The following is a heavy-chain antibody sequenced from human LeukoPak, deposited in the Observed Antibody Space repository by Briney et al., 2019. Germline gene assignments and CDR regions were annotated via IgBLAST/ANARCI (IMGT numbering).Heavy chain of an antibody. CDR1: GGTFSSYA. CDR3: ALRTAYPSCGMDV. V-gene: IGHV1-69*05. D-gene: IGHD1-14*01. Sequence: ASVKVSCKASGGTFSSYAISWVRQAPGQGLEWMGGIIPIFGTANYAQKFQGRVTITTDESTSTAYMELSSLRSEDTAVYYCALRTAYPSCGMDVWGQGTTVTVSS. CDR2: IIPIFGTA. J-gene: IGHJ6*02.